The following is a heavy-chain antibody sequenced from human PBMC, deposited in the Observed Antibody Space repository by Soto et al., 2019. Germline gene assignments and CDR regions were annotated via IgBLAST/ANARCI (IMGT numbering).Heavy chain of an antibody. Sequence: GGSLRLSCAVSGFTFSNYWMHWVRQTPGKGLLWLSRINSDGSSTIYADSVKGRFTISRDNAKNTLYLQMNSLRGEDTAIYYCARDLSGTIDYWGQGTLVTVSS. V-gene: IGHV3-74*01. J-gene: IGHJ4*02. CDR2: INSDGSST. CDR1: GFTFSNYW. CDR3: ARDLSGTIDY.